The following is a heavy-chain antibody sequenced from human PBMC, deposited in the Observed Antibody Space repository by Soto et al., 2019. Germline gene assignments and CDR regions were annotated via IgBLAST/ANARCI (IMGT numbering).Heavy chain of an antibody. CDR2: IYYSGST. Sequence: QVQLQESGPGLVKPSETLSLTCTVSGGSISTYYWSWIRQPPGKGLEWIGYIYYSGSTNYNPSLKRRVTISLDTSMNHFSLNLSSGPAADTAVYNCARERLATWFDPWGQGTLVTVSS. CDR1: GGSISTYY. V-gene: IGHV4-59*01. CDR3: ARERLATWFDP. J-gene: IGHJ5*02. D-gene: IGHD5-12*01.